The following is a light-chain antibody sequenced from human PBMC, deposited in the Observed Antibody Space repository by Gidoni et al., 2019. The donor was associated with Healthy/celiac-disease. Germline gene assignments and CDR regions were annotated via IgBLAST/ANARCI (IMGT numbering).Light chain of an antibody. CDR2: GKN. CDR3: NSRDSSGNHVV. V-gene: IGLV3-19*01. CDR1: SLRSYY. J-gene: IGLJ2*01. Sequence: SSDLTQAPAVSVALGQTVRLTCQGDSLRSYYESWYQQKPGQAPVLVIYGKNNRPSGIPDRFSGSSSGNTASLTITGAQAEDEADYYCNSRDSSGNHVVFGGGTKLTVL.